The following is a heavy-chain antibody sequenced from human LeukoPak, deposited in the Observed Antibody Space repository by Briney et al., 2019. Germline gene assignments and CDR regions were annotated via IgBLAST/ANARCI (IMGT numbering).Heavy chain of an antibody. J-gene: IGHJ4*02. Sequence: PSETLSLTCAVYGGSFSGHYWSWIRQPPGKGLEWIGEINHSGSITYSPSLKSRVTISVDTSKNQVSLKLRSVTAADTAVYYCTAQWQTGRVMTDSGQGTLVTVSS. V-gene: IGHV4-34*01. CDR1: GGSFSGHY. CDR2: INHSGSI. CDR3: TAQWQTGRVMTD. D-gene: IGHD6-19*01.